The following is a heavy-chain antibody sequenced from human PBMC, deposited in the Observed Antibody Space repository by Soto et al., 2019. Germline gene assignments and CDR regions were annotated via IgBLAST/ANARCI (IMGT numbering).Heavy chain of an antibody. Sequence: PGGSLRLSCAASGFTFSSYAMSWVRQAPGKGLEWVSAISGSGGSTYYADSVKGRFTISRDNSKNTLYLQMNSLRAEDTAVYYCAKDASYITMIVVVITFDAFDIWGQGTMVTVSS. CDR1: GFTFSSYA. V-gene: IGHV3-23*01. CDR3: AKDASYITMIVVVITFDAFDI. J-gene: IGHJ3*02. D-gene: IGHD3-22*01. CDR2: ISGSGGST.